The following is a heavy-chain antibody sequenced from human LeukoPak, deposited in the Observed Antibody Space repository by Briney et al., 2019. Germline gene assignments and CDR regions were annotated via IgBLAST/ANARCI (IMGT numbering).Heavy chain of an antibody. V-gene: IGHV3-11*04. J-gene: IGHJ4*02. CDR2: ISSSGSTI. Sequence: PGGSLRLSCAASGFTFSDYYMSWIRQAPGKGLEWVSYISSSGSTIYYADSVKGRFTISRDNSKNTLYLQMNSLRPEDTAVYYCAKLISPYDYWGQGTLVTVSS. CDR1: GFTFSDYY. CDR3: AKLISPYDY. D-gene: IGHD5-24*01.